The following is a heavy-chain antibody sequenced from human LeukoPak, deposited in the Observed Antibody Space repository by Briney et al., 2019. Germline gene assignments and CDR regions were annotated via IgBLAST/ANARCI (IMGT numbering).Heavy chain of an antibody. D-gene: IGHD1-26*01. CDR3: ARNGGWELDYYFDY. J-gene: IGHJ4*02. Sequence: PSETLSLTCTVSGGSISSSSYYWGWIRQPPGKGLEWIGSIYYSGSTYYNPSLKSRVTISVDTSKNQFSLKLSSVTAADTAVYYCARNGGWELDYYFDYWGQGTLVTVSS. CDR1: GGSISSSSYY. V-gene: IGHV4-39*07. CDR2: IYYSGST.